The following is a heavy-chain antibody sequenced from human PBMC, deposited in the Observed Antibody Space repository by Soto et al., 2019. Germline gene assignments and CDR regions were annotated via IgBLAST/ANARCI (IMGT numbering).Heavy chain of an antibody. D-gene: IGHD2-21*02. CDR2: IYYSGSI. V-gene: IGHV4-30-4*08. CDR1: GGSISSDNYH. J-gene: IGHJ6*02. CDR3: AREDDGGDRDYYGLDV. Sequence: QVQLQQSGPGLVKPSQTLSLTYTVSGGSISSDNYHWTWIRQSPGKGLEWIGYIYYSGSIFYNPPCKSRVTISLDTSKNPFSLQQSSVTASDTAGYFCAREDDGGDRDYYGLDVWGQVTTVTVSS.